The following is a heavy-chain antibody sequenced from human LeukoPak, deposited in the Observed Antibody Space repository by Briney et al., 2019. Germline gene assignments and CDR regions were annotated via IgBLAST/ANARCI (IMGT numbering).Heavy chain of an antibody. D-gene: IGHD6-13*01. Sequence: GRSLRLSCAASGFTFSSYAMHWVRQAPGKGLEWVAVIWYDGSNKYYADSVKGRFTISRDNSKNTLYLQMNSLRADDTAVYYCATHLYSTSWYSPPYFWGQGTLVTVSS. CDR3: ATHLYSTSWYSPPYF. CDR2: IWYDGSNK. CDR1: GFTFSSYA. J-gene: IGHJ4*02. V-gene: IGHV3-30*19.